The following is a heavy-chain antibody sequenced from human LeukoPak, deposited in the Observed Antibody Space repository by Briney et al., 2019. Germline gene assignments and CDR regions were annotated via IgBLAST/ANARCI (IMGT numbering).Heavy chain of an antibody. CDR2: TYTNGDI. J-gene: IGHJ5*02. CDR3: ARGSAAMVDHNCFDP. D-gene: IGHD5-18*01. V-gene: IGHV4-4*07. CDR1: GVSISSSH. Sequence: SETLSLTCTVSGVSISSSHWSWIRHPVGKGREWIARTYTNGDIKYNHSLQSRVTMSVDTSKNQFFMKMTSLTAADTAVYFCARGSAAMVDHNCFDPWGKGTLVTASS.